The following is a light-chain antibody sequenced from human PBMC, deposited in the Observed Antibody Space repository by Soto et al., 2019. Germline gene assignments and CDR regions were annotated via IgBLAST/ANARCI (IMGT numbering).Light chain of an antibody. CDR1: KSFSRSY. J-gene: IGKJ1*01. CDR3: QQYGSSPWT. Sequence: EIVLTQSPDTLSLSPGERATLSCRASKSFSRSYLAWYQQKPGQAPRLLIYGASSRATGIPDRFSGSGSGTDFTLTISRLEPEDFAVYYCQQYGSSPWTFGQGTKVDI. V-gene: IGKV3-20*01. CDR2: GAS.